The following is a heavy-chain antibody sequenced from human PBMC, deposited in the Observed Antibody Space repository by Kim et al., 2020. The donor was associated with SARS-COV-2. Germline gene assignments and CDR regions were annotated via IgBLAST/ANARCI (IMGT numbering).Heavy chain of an antibody. V-gene: IGHV3-23*01. CDR3: AKSYDSSKPYYFDY. J-gene: IGHJ4*02. D-gene: IGHD3-22*01. Sequence: GGSLRLSCSASGFTFSSYAMNWVRQAPGKGLEWVSVISGSGGTTHYAESVKGRFTISRDNSKNTLFLQMNSLKAEDTATYYCAKSYDSSKPYYFDYWGQG. CDR2: ISGSGGTT. CDR1: GFTFSSYA.